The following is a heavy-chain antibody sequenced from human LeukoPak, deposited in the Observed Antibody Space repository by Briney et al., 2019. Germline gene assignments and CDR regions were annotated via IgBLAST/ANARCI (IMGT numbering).Heavy chain of an antibody. CDR3: ARADCSSTTCYTTSRFRGIDY. CDR2: ISYDGSSK. CDR1: GCTFSDDA. V-gene: IGHV3-30*04. J-gene: IGHJ4*02. Sequence: QPGGSLRLSCAASGCTFSDDAMHWVRQAPGKGLEWVAVISYDGSSKYYADSVKGRFTISRDNSKNTLYLQMNSLRAEDTAVFYCARADCSSTTCYTTSRFRGIDYWGQGPLVSVSS. D-gene: IGHD2-2*02.